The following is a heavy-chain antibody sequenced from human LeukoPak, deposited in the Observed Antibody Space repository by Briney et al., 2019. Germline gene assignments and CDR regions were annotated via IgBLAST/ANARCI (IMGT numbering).Heavy chain of an antibody. J-gene: IGHJ4*02. V-gene: IGHV3-23*01. CDR1: GFTFSSYA. CDR3: AVDTAMVTTPDY. Sequence: GGSLRLSCAASGFTFSSYAMSWVRQAPGKGLEWVSAISGSGGSTYYADSVKGRFTISRDNSKNTQYLQMNSLRAEDTAVYYCAVDTAMVTTPDYWGQGTLVTVSS. CDR2: ISGSGGST. D-gene: IGHD5-18*01.